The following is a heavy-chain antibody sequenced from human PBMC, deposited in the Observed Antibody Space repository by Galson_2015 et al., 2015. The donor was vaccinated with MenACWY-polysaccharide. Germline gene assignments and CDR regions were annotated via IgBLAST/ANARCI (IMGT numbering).Heavy chain of an antibody. Sequence: PARVKPTQPLTLPCTFSGFSFHMRVVGVGWIRQPPGKALEWLALIYWDDGHRYSPSLKRRSTLIKDTSNIQEVLTLSNVDSVDTATYYCAHTRRGYSGTNAYDFWGQGTMVTVSS. J-gene: IGHJ3*01. CDR1: GFSFHMRVVG. CDR2: IYWDDGH. CDR3: AHTRRGYSGTNAYDF. D-gene: IGHD5-12*01. V-gene: IGHV2-5*02.